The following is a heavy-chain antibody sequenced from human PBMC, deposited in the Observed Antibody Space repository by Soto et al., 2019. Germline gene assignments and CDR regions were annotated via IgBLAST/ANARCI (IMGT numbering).Heavy chain of an antibody. V-gene: IGHV4-39*01. CDR1: GGSITSSSYS. Sequence: SETLPLTCAVSGGSITSSSYSWGWVRQPPGKGLEWIATFYYSENTHYNPSLESRVTISVDTSKNQFSLKLNSVTAADTAMYYCARNGDCTRPGCIVGWFDPWGPGTLVTVSS. J-gene: IGHJ5*02. CDR2: FYYSENT. D-gene: IGHD2-8*01. CDR3: ARNGDCTRPGCIVGWFDP.